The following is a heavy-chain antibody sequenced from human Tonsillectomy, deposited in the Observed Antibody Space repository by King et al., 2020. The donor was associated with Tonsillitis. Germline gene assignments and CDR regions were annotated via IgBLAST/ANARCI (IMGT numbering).Heavy chain of an antibody. CDR1: GFTFSGSA. CDR2: IRSKANSYAT. D-gene: IGHD1-26*01. V-gene: IGHV3-73*01. J-gene: IGHJ5*02. CDR3: TRTTTDSGSYSS. Sequence: QLVQSGGGLVQPGGSLKLSCAASGFTFSGSAMHWVRQASGKGLEWVGRIRSKANSYATAYAASVKGRFTISRDDSKNTAYLQMNSLKTEDTAVYYCTRTTTDSGSYSSWGQGTLVTVSS.